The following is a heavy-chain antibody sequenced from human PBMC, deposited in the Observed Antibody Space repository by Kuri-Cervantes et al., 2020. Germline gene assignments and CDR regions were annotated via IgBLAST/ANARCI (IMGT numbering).Heavy chain of an antibody. Sequence: LSLTCAASGFTFSSYAMHWVRQAPGKGLEWVAVISYDGSNKYYADSVKGRFTISSDNSKNTLYLQMNSLRAEDTAVYYCARDLSGYDERAVADAYDIWGQGTMVNVSS. D-gene: IGHD5-12*01. CDR1: GFTFSSYA. CDR3: ARDLSGYDERAVADAYDI. V-gene: IGHV3-30-3*01. J-gene: IGHJ3*02. CDR2: ISYDGSNK.